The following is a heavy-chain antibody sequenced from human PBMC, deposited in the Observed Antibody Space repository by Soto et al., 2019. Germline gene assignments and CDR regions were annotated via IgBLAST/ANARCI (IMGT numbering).Heavy chain of an antibody. CDR3: AKDVIPPPI. CDR1: GFTFSSQA. D-gene: IGHD2-21*01. CDR2: ISGSGGST. Sequence: GGSLTPSCPASGFTFSSQALSWVRQAPGQGLEWVSAISGSGGSTYYADSVKGRFTISRDNSKNTLYLQMNSLRAEDTAVYYCAKDVIPPPIWGQGTTVTVPS. V-gene: IGHV3-23*01. J-gene: IGHJ6*02.